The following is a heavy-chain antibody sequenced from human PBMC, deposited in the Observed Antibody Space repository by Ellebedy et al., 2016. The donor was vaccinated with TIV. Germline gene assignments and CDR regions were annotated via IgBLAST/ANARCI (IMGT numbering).Heavy chain of an antibody. CDR1: GFTVSSNY. D-gene: IGHD4-17*01. CDR3: ARGHTADYGDYFDY. V-gene: IGHV3-53*01. Sequence: PGGSLRLSCAASGFTVSSNYMSWVRQAPGKGLEWVSVIYTDGSTFYADSVKGRFTISRDNSKNTLSLQINSLRAEDTAVYYCARGHTADYGDYFDYWGQGTLVTVSS. J-gene: IGHJ4*02. CDR2: IYTDGST.